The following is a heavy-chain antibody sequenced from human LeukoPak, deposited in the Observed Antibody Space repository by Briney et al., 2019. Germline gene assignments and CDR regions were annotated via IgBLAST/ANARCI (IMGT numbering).Heavy chain of an antibody. CDR2: IYYSGST. CDR3: AREAYCGGDCYSGFDY. D-gene: IGHD2-21*02. J-gene: IGHJ4*02. V-gene: IGHV4-59*01. CDR1: GDSISSYF. Sequence: PSETLSLTCTVSGDSISSYFWNWIRQPPGTGLEWIGYIYYSGSTNYNPSLKSRVTISVDTSKNQFSLRLSSVTAADTAVYYCAREAYCGGDCYSGFDYWGQGTLVTVSS.